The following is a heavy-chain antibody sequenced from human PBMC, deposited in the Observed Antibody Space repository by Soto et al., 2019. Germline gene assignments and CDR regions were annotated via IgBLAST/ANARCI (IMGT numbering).Heavy chain of an antibody. D-gene: IGHD6-13*01. V-gene: IGHV4-59*01. CDR2: IYYSGST. Sequence: SETLSLTCTVSGGSIISYYWSFSRQPPVKGLEWIGYIYYSGSTNYNPSLKSRVTISVDTSKNQFSLKLSSVTAADTAVYYCARVFSSSWYGYIWFDPWGQGTLVTVSS. CDR3: ARVFSSSWYGYIWFDP. J-gene: IGHJ5*02. CDR1: GGSIISYY.